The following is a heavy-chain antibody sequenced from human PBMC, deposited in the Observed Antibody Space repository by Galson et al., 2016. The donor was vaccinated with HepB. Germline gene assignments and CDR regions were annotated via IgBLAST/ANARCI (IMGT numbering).Heavy chain of an antibody. J-gene: IGHJ1*01. CDR3: VTERRTSSWCF. CDR2: INEDGSKK. D-gene: IGHD6-13*01. Sequence: SLRLSCAASGFTFSSYWMTWVRQAPGKGPEWMAHINEDGSKKYYVESVKGRFTISRDNAKNSLYQQMDSLRAEDTAVYSCVTERRTSSWCFWGQGTLVTVSS. V-gene: IGHV3-7*01. CDR1: GFTFSSYW.